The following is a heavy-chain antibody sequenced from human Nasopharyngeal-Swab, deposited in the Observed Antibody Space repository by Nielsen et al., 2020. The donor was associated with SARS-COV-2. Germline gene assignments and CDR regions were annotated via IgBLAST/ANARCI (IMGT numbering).Heavy chain of an antibody. CDR3: ARVPSLYYYDSSGYYV. CDR1: GFTFSSYG. J-gene: IGHJ4*02. V-gene: IGHV3-30*03. D-gene: IGHD3-22*01. Sequence: GGSLRLSCAASGFTFSSYGMHWVRQAPGKGLEGVAVISYDGSNKYYADSVKGRFTISRDNSKNTLYLQMSSLRAEDTAVYYCARVPSLYYYDSSGYYVWGQGTLVTVSS. CDR2: ISYDGSNK.